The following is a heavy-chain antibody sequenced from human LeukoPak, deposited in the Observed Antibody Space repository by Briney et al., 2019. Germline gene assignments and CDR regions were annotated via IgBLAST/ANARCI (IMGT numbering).Heavy chain of an antibody. CDR3: ASLLYYDFLTGIDY. J-gene: IGHJ4*02. CDR2: ISGSGGTT. V-gene: IGHV3-23*01. Sequence: AGGPMRLSCAASGFSFSSYAMTWVRQAPGKGLEWVSAISGSGGTTYYADSVKGRFTISRDNSKNMLYLQMDSLRDEDTAVYYCASLLYYDFLTGIDYWGQGTLVTVSS. CDR1: GFSFSSYA. D-gene: IGHD3-9*01.